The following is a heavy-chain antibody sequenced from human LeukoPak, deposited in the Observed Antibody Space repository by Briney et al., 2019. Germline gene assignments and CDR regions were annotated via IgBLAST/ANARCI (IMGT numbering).Heavy chain of an antibody. Sequence: PSETLSLTCTVSGGSISSYYWGWIRQPPGKGLEWIGTIYYSGSTYYNPSLKSRVTLSVDTSKNQFSLKLSSVTAADTAVYYCARNLAGHFGGFYFDDWGQGTLVTLSS. CDR2: IYYSGST. D-gene: IGHD2-21*01. J-gene: IGHJ4*01. CDR1: GGSISSYY. CDR3: ARNLAGHFGGFYFDD. V-gene: IGHV4-39*07.